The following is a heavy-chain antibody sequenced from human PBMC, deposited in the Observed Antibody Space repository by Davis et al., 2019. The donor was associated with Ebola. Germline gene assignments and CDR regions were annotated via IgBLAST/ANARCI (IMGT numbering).Heavy chain of an antibody. CDR2: ILPSGGTT. CDR3: AKRVPYYFDN. Sequence: GESLKISCAASGFTFTNAWMTWVRQAPGKGLEWVSFILPSGGTTFSADSVKGRFTISRDNSKNTLFLQMNSLRAEDTAVYYCAKRVPYYFDNWGQGTLVTVSS. V-gene: IGHV3-23*01. J-gene: IGHJ4*02. CDR1: GFTFTNAW.